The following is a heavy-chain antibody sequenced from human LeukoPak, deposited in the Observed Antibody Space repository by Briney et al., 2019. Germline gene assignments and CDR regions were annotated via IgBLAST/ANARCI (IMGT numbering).Heavy chain of an antibody. CDR2: IKQDGSEK. V-gene: IGHV3-7*01. Sequence: PGGSLRLSCAASGFTFSSYWMSWVRQAPGKGLEWVANIKQDGSEKYYADSVKGRFTISRDNSKNTLYLQMNSLRAEDTAVYYCARDRLGYSYAEAFDYWGQGTLVTVSS. CDR1: GFTFSSYW. J-gene: IGHJ4*02. CDR3: ARDRLGYSYAEAFDY. D-gene: IGHD5-18*01.